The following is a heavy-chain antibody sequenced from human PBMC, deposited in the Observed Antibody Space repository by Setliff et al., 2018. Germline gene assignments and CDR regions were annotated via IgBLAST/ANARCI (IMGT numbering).Heavy chain of an antibody. J-gene: IGHJ1*01. CDR2: ISTYTANT. CDR1: GYTFTSYG. D-gene: IGHD4-17*01. CDR3: VRDAGWQYDDYAGVYFPH. Sequence: SVKVSCKASGYTFTSYGVSWVRQAPGQGLEWMGWISTYTANTKYAQRFQGRVTMTTDTSTSTAYMGLRSLRSDDTAVYYCVRDAGWQYDDYAGVYFPHWGQGTLVTVSS. V-gene: IGHV1-18*01.